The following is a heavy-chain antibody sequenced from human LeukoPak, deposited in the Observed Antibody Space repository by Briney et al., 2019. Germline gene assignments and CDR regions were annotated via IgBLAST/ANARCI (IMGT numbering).Heavy chain of an antibody. Sequence: GASVKVSCKASGYTFTSYGISWVRQAPGQGLEWMGWISAYNGNTNYAQKLQGRVTMTTDTSTSTAYMEPRSLRSDDTAVYYCARDMITMVRGVTPNWFDPWGQGTLVTVSS. CDR1: GYTFTSYG. CDR3: ARDMITMVRGVTPNWFDP. V-gene: IGHV1-18*01. J-gene: IGHJ5*02. D-gene: IGHD3-10*01. CDR2: ISAYNGNT.